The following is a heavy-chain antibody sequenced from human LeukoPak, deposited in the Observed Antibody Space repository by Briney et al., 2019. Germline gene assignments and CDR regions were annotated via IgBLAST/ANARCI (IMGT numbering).Heavy chain of an antibody. CDR2: ISAYNGNT. V-gene: IGHV1-18*01. D-gene: IGHD2-2*01. CDR3: ARVGRIVVVPAASYYYYYMDV. Sequence: GASVKVSCKASGYTFTSYGISWVRQAPGQGLEWMEWISAYNGNTNYAQKLQGRVTMTTDTSTSTAYMELRSLRSDDTAVYYCARVGRIVVVPAASYYYYYMDVWGKGTTVTVSS. CDR1: GYTFTSYG. J-gene: IGHJ6*03.